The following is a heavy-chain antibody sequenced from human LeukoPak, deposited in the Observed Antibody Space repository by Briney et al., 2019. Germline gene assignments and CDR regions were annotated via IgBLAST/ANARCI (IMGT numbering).Heavy chain of an antibody. CDR1: GGSVSRYY. J-gene: IGHJ6*02. CDR3: AREDVVVVAATHYYYGMDV. Sequence: SETLSLTCTVSGGSVSRYYWSWIRQPPGKGLEWIGYIYYSGSTNYNPSLKSRVTISVDTSKNQFSLKLSSVTAADTAVYYCAREDVVVVAATHYYYGMDVWGQGTTVTVSS. CDR2: IYYSGST. V-gene: IGHV4-59*02. D-gene: IGHD2-15*01.